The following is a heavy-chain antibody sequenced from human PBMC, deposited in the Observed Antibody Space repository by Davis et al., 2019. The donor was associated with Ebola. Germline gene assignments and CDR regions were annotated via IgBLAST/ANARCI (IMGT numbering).Heavy chain of an antibody. CDR1: GYTLTEFS. CDR2: FDPEDGET. V-gene: IGHV1-24*01. Sequence: AASVKVSCKVSGYTLTEFSMHWVRQAPGKGLERMGGFDPEDGETIYAQKFQGRVTMTEDTSTDTAYMELSSLRSEDTAVYYCATADIVGAYDAFDIWGQGTMVTVSS. J-gene: IGHJ3*02. CDR3: ATADIVGAYDAFDI. D-gene: IGHD1-26*01.